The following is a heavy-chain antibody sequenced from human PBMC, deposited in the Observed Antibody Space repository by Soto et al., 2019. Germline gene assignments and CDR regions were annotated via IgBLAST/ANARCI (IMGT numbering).Heavy chain of an antibody. D-gene: IGHD5-12*01. Sequence: GGSLRLSCAASGFTFSDYYMSWIRQVPGKGLEWVSYISSSGSTIYYADSVKGRFTISRDNAKNSLYLQMNSLRAEDTAVYYCARTYSGYGFSSFGFDYWGQGTLVTVSS. V-gene: IGHV3-11*01. J-gene: IGHJ4*02. CDR1: GFTFSDYY. CDR2: ISSSGSTI. CDR3: ARTYSGYGFSSFGFDY.